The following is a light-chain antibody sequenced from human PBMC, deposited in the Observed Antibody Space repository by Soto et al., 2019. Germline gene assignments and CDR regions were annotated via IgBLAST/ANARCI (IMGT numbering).Light chain of an antibody. Sequence: DIQMTQSPSTLSGSVGDRVTITCRASQTISSWLAWYQQKPGKAPKLLIYKASTLKSGVPSRFSGSGSGTEFTLTISSLQPEDVATYYCQKYNTVPRTFGQGTKVDIK. J-gene: IGKJ1*01. V-gene: IGKV1-5*03. CDR2: KAS. CDR1: QTISSW. CDR3: QKYNTVPRT.